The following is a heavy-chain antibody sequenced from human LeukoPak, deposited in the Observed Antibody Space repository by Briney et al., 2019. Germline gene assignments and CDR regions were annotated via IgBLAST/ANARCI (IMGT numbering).Heavy chain of an antibody. J-gene: IGHJ5*02. Sequence: GGSLRLSCAASGFTFSSYAMSWVRQAPGKGLEWVSAISGSGGSTYYADSAKSRFTISRDNSKNTLYLQMNSLRAEDTAVYYCAREGRYSFYWFDPWGQGTLVTVSS. D-gene: IGHD4-11*01. CDR1: GFTFSSYA. CDR3: AREGRYSFYWFDP. V-gene: IGHV3-23*01. CDR2: ISGSGGST.